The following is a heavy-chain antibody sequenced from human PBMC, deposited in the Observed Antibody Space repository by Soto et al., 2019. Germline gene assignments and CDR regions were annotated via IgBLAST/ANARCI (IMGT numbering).Heavy chain of an antibody. Sequence: GGSMRLSCVASGFSLANYPMNWVRQTPGKGLEWISYSSPRGDTIYYADSVEGRFTISRDNARNSLSLHMSSLRDEDSALYYCAKGPHTNVGWPYYFESWGQGVPVTVS. D-gene: IGHD6-19*01. CDR3: AKGPHTNVGWPYYFES. J-gene: IGHJ4*02. V-gene: IGHV3-48*02. CDR2: SSPRGDTI. CDR1: GFSLANYP.